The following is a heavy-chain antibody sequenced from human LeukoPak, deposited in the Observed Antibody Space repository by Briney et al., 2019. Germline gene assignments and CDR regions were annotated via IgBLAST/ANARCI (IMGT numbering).Heavy chain of an antibody. Sequence: GSLRLSCAASGFTFSSYAMHWVRQAPGKGLEWVAVISYDGSNKYYADSAKGRFTISRDNSKNTLYPQMNSLRAEDTAVYYCARARQRTPPVGSNWFDPWGQGTLVTVSS. V-gene: IGHV3-30-3*01. CDR1: GFTFSSYA. J-gene: IGHJ5*02. D-gene: IGHD1-14*01. CDR3: ARARQRTPPVGSNWFDP. CDR2: ISYDGSNK.